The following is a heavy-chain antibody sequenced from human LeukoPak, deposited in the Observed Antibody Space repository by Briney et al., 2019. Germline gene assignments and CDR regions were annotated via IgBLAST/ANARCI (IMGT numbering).Heavy chain of an antibody. CDR2: ISGSSSYI. CDR1: GFTFSNYG. V-gene: IGHV3-21*04. CDR3: ARVRVARYYYYGMDV. D-gene: IGHD5-12*01. J-gene: IGHJ6*02. Sequence: PGGSLRLSCAASGFTFSNYGMNWVRQAPGKGLEWVSSISGSSSYIYYADSVKGRFTIYRDSAKNSLYLQMNSLRAEDTAVYYCARVRVARYYYYGMDVWGQGTTVTVSS.